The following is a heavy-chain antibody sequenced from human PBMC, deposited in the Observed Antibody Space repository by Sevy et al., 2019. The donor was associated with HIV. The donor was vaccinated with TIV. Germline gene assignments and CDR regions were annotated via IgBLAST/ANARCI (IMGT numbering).Heavy chain of an antibody. V-gene: IGHV3-23*01. Sequence: GGSLRLSCAASGFTFTNYGMHWVRQAPGKGLEWVSGISNSGANKYYADSVRGRFTVSRDNSKNTGYLQLNSLRAEDTAIYYCAKEWTLLSDWYGEFDYWGQGTLVTVSS. CDR1: GFTFTNYG. D-gene: IGHD6-19*01. J-gene: IGHJ4*02. CDR2: ISNSGANK. CDR3: AKEWTLLSDWYGEFDY.